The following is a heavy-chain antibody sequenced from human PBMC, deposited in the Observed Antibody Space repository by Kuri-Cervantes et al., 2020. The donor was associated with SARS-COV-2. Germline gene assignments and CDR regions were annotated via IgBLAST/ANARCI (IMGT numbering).Heavy chain of an antibody. CDR2: ISGSGGST. D-gene: IGHD4-11*01. J-gene: IGHJ4*02. CDR3: AKGDYKALDY. Sequence: GGSLRLSCAASGFTLSSYAMSWVRQAPVKGLEWVSAISGSGGSTYYADSVKGRFTISKDNSKNTLYLQMNSLRAEDTAVYYCAKGDYKALDYWGQGTLVTVSS. V-gene: IGHV3-23*01. CDR1: GFTLSSYA.